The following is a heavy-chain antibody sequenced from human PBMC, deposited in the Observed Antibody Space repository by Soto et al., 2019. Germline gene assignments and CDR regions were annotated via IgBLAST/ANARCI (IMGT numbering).Heavy chain of an antibody. CDR2: IIPILGIA. D-gene: IGHD6-13*01. CDR3: AKDPQQLIVYFDH. Sequence: SVKVSCKASGGTFSSYTISWVRQAPGQGLEWMGRIIPILGIANYAQKFQGRVTITADKSTSTAYMELSSLRSEDTAVYYCAKDPQQLIVYFDHWGQGTQVTVSS. CDR1: GGTFSSYT. J-gene: IGHJ4*02. V-gene: IGHV1-69*04.